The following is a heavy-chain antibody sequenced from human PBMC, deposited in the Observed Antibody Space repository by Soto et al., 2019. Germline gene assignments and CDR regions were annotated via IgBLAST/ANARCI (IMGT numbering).Heavy chain of an antibody. CDR3: TRELVFGVVITFYGMDV. V-gene: IGHV3-49*03. CDR1: GFTFGDYA. Sequence: LRLSCTASGFTFGDYAMSWFRQAPGKGLEWVGFIRSKAYGGTTEYAASVKGRFTISRDDSKSIAYLQMNSLKTEDTAVYYCTRELVFGVVITFYGMDVWGQGTTVTVSS. J-gene: IGHJ6*02. CDR2: IRSKAYGGTT. D-gene: IGHD3-3*01.